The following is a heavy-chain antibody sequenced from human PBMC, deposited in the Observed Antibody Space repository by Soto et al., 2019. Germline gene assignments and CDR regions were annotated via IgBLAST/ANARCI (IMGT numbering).Heavy chain of an antibody. CDR2: INAGNGNT. J-gene: IGHJ4*02. V-gene: IGHV1-3*01. CDR1: GYTFTSYA. D-gene: IGHD2-15*01. CDR3: AKMSGGSFFDY. Sequence: QVQLVQSGAEVKKPGASVKVSCKASGYTFTSYAMHWVRQAPGQRLEWMGWINAGNGNTKYSQKFQGKVTITRDTSASTAYMELSSLRSEDTAVYYCAKMSGGSFFDYWGQGTLVTVSS.